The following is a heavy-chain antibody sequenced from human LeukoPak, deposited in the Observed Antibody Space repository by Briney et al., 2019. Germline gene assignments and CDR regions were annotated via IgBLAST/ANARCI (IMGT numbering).Heavy chain of an antibody. CDR2: IADDGGVK. CDR3: AREATWGEWYFDH. CDR1: GITFSRHG. D-gene: IGHD3-3*01. Sequence: GGSLRLSCVASGITFSRHGMDWVRQAPGKGLEWVAVIADDGGVKQYADSVKGRFTVSRDNSKSTLYLQMNGLSVEDTAKYYCAREATWGEWYFDHWGQGTPATVSS. J-gene: IGHJ4*02. V-gene: IGHV3-30*03.